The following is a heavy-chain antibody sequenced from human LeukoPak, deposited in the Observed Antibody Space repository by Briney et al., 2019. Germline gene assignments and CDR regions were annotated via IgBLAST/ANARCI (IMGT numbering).Heavy chain of an antibody. Sequence: SETLSLTCTVSGGSISSGNYYWSWIRQPAGKGLEWIGRIYTSGSTNYNPTLKSRVTISADTSKNQFFLKLSSVTAADTAVYYCARESDLSHYDRTDYWGQGTLVTGSS. CDR3: ARESDLSHYDRTDY. D-gene: IGHD3-22*01. CDR2: IYTSGST. CDR1: GGSISSGNYY. J-gene: IGHJ4*02. V-gene: IGHV4-61*02.